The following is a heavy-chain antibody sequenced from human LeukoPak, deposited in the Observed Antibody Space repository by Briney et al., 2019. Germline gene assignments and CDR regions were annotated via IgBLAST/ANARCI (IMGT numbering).Heavy chain of an antibody. J-gene: IGHJ4*02. CDR2: INPKSGGA. CDR1: GYTFSLYY. CDR3: AREYILTAYYGDY. D-gene: IGHD3-9*01. Sequence: ASVKVSCKASGYTFSLYYLHWVRQAPGQGLEWMGWINPKSGGANYAQKFQGRITMTWDTSISTAYMELSRLRSDDTAVYYCAREYILTAYYGDYWGQGTLVTVSS. V-gene: IGHV1-2*02.